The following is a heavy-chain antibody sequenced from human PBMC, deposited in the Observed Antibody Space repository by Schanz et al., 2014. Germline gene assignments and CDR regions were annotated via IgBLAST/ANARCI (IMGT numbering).Heavy chain of an antibody. CDR2: INSAGSNT. Sequence: EAHLVESGGGLVQPGGSLRLSCAASGFTFSSHCMHWVRHDPGKGLLWVARINSAGSNTDYADSTKGRFTISRANSKSTMYVEMSSLSSEDTAVYYCAKDRGVDCGDDCFNWCFDVWGRGTPVTVSS. V-gene: IGHV3-74*02. CDR1: GFTFSSHC. J-gene: IGHJ2*01. CDR3: AKDRGVDCGDDCFNWCFDV. D-gene: IGHD2-21*02.